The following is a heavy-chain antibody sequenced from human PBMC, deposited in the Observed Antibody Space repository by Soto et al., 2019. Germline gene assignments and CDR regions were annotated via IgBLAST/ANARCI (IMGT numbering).Heavy chain of an antibody. Sequence: QVQLQESGPGLVKPSQTLSLTCTVSGGSISKSGYYWSWIRQHPGKGLEWIGYIYYSGTTYYNPSLKSRVTTPVHTSKTRFPLNLGSVTATDTAFYYCARGDYDFWSAFSPGADAFKIGGQGTMATVSS. CDR1: GGSISKSGYY. V-gene: IGHV4-31*03. CDR3: ARGDYDFWSAFSPGADAFKI. D-gene: IGHD3-3*01. CDR2: IYYSGTT. J-gene: IGHJ3*02.